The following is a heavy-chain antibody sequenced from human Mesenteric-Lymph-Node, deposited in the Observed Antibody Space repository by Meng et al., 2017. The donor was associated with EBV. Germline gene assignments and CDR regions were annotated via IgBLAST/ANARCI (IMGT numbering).Heavy chain of an antibody. J-gene: IGHJ5*02. Sequence: QLHPQQGGAGLLKPSETLSLTCAVYGGSFSGYYWTWIRQSPGKGLEWIGESNQSGSTSYNPSLKSRVTISVDTSQNQFSLKLSSVTAADTAVYYCARGKTVGRSPWFDPWGQGTLVTVSS. CDR3: ARGKTVGRSPWFDP. CDR1: GGSFSGYY. CDR2: SNQSGST. V-gene: IGHV4-34*01. D-gene: IGHD4-11*01.